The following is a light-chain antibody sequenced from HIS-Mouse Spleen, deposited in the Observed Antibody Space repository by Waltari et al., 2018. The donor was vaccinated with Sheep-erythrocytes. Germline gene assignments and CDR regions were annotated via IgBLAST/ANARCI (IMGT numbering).Light chain of an antibody. CDR2: EGS. V-gene: IGLV2-23*01. J-gene: IGLJ3*02. Sequence: QSALTQPASVSGSPGQSITISCTGTSSDVGGYNLVSWYQQHPGKAPKLMVYEGSKRPLGVSKRFSGSKSGNTAYLTISGLQADDEADYYCCSYAGSSTWVFGGGTKLTVL. CDR3: CSYAGSSTWV. CDR1: SSDVGGYNL.